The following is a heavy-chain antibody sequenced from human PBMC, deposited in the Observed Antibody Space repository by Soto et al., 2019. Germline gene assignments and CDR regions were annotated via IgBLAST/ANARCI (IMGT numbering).Heavy chain of an antibody. CDR3: ARSDRYNWNSRNWFDP. CDR2: IYYSGST. V-gene: IGHV4-39*01. Sequence: SETLSLTCTVSGGSISSSSYYWGWIRQPPGKGLEWIGSIYYSGSTYYKPSLKSRVTISVDTSKNQFSLKLSSVTAADTAVYYCARSDRYNWNSRNWFDPWGQGTLVTVSS. CDR1: GGSISSSSYY. D-gene: IGHD1-1*01. J-gene: IGHJ5*02.